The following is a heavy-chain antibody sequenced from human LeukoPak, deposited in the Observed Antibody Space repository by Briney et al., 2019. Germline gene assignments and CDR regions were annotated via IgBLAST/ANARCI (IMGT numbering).Heavy chain of an antibody. CDR3: ARDKKGTSCYDY. Sequence: PSETLSLTCTVSGDYISSYYWYWFRQPPGKELEWIACIYYSGITHYNPSLKSRVTISLDTSKNQFSLKLSSVTAADTAVYYCARDKKGTSCYDYWGQGTLVTVSS. CDR1: GDYISSYY. D-gene: IGHD2-2*01. J-gene: IGHJ4*02. V-gene: IGHV4-59*01. CDR2: IYYSGIT.